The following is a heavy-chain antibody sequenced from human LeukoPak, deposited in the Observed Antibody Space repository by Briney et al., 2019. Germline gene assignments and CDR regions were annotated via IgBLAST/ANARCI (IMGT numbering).Heavy chain of an antibody. V-gene: IGHV4-30-4*01. Sequence: SETLSLTCAVYGGSISSGDYYWSWIRQPPGKGLECIGYIYYSGSTYYNPSLKSRVTISVDTSKNQFSLKLSSVTAADTALYYCAKVAEAGWIQQPADAFDIWGQGTMVTVSS. CDR2: IYYSGST. CDR3: AKVAEAGWIQQPADAFDI. D-gene: IGHD5-12*01. CDR1: GGSISSGDYY. J-gene: IGHJ3*02.